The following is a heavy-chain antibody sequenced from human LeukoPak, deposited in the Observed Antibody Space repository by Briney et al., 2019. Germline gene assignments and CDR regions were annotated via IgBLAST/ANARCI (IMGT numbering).Heavy chain of an antibody. D-gene: IGHD3-3*01. Sequence: GGSLRLSCEASGFSFSSYNMDWVRQTPGKGLEWISSITTSSTYTFYADSVKGRFTISRDNARNSLYLQMNSLRAEDTAVYYCAKAPYQYYDLWSGYLPDYYSYYMDVWGKGTTVTVSS. J-gene: IGHJ6*03. CDR2: ITTSSTYT. CDR1: GFSFSSYN. V-gene: IGHV3-21*04. CDR3: AKAPYQYYDLWSGYLPDYYSYYMDV.